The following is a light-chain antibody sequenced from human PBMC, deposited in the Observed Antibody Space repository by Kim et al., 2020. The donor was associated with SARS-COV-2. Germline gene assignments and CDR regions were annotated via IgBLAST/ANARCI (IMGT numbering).Light chain of an antibody. Sequence: SSELTQDPAVSVALGQTVRITCQGDSLRSYYATWYQQKPGQDPKVVIYGKDNRPSGVPDRFSGSSSGNTAYLTITGTQAGDEADYYCNSRDSNDNVAFGG. J-gene: IGLJ2*01. CDR1: SLRSYY. CDR2: GKD. CDR3: NSRDSNDNVA. V-gene: IGLV3-19*01.